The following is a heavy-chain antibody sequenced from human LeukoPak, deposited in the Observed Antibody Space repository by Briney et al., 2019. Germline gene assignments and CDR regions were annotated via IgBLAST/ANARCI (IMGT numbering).Heavy chain of an antibody. Sequence: GGSLRLSCAAPGFTFSSYWMSWVRQAPGKGLEWVANIKQDGSEKYYVDSVKGRFTISRDNAKNSLYLQMNSLRAEDTAVYYCAREGSSVSDAFDIWGQGTMVTVSS. J-gene: IGHJ3*02. CDR1: GFTFSSYW. CDR2: IKQDGSEK. CDR3: AREGSSVSDAFDI. D-gene: IGHD6-19*01. V-gene: IGHV3-7*01.